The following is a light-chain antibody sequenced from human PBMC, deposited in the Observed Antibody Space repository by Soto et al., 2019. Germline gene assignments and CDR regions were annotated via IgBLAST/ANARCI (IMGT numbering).Light chain of an antibody. CDR1: QSVASDC. CDR2: GAS. CDR3: QQCGSSRRT. J-gene: IGKJ1*01. V-gene: IGKV3-20*01. Sequence: EIVLTQSPGTLSLSPGERATLSCRASQSVASDCLAWYRQSPGQAPRLLIYGASTRATGTPDRISGSGSGTDFTLTISRLEPEDFAVYYCQQCGSSRRTFGQGTRVEIK.